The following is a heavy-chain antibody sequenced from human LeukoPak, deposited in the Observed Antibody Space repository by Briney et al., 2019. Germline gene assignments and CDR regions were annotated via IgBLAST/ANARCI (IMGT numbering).Heavy chain of an antibody. Sequence: RGSLRLSPAASGFTFCSYWRDCVCPGPGLGRLCVSRINSDGRSTSYAYSVRGRFTISRDNDKTTLYLKKNSLRAEDTAVYYCASIRAAAGLRGLDYWGQGTLVTVSS. J-gene: IGHJ4*02. CDR1: GFTFCSYW. V-gene: IGHV3-74*01. CDR3: ASIRAAAGLRGLDY. D-gene: IGHD6-13*01. CDR2: INSDGRST.